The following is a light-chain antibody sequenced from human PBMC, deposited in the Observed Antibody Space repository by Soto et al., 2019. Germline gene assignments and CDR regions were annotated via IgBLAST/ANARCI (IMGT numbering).Light chain of an antibody. CDR3: QQRRNWTLT. Sequence: EIVLTQSPATLSLSPGERATLSCRASQSVSSYLAWYQQKPGQAHRLLIYDASNRATGIPARFSGSGSGTDFTLTISSLEPEDFAVYYCQQRRNWTLTFGGGTKVEIK. CDR2: DAS. J-gene: IGKJ4*01. CDR1: QSVSSY. V-gene: IGKV3-11*01.